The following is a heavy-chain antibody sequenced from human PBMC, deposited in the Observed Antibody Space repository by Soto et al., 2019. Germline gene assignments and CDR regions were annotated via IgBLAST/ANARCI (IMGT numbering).Heavy chain of an antibody. Sequence: QVQLVQSGAEVKKPGSSVKVSCKASGYTFTSYGISRVRQAPGQVLEWMGWISANNGNPNYVQKLQGRVTMTTVTSTSTAYMAMRILRSDDTAVYYCEVEGGSYALDSWGQGTPVTGPS. CDR3: EVEGGSYALDS. D-gene: IGHD1-26*01. J-gene: IGHJ4*02. CDR2: ISANNGNP. V-gene: IGHV1-18*01. CDR1: GYTFTSYG.